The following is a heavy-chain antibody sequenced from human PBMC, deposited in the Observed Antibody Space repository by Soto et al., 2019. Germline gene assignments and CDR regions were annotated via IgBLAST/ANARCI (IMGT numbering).Heavy chain of an antibody. D-gene: IGHD3-16*01. CDR3: DRYNDYTDSRTFGS. CDR1: GDSISSGGYY. CDR2: IYFNGAT. Sequence: PSETLSLTCTVSGDSISSGGYYWSWIGQPPGKGLEWIGYIYFNGATYFNPSLKSRVTMSVDTSKNQFSLRVTSMTAADTAVYYCDRYNDYTDSRTFGSWGQGTLVTVSS. J-gene: IGHJ5*02. V-gene: IGHV4-30-4*01.